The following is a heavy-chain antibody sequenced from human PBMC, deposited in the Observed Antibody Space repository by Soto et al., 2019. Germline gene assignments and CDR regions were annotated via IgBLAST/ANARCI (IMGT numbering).Heavy chain of an antibody. V-gene: IGHV3-30*03. Sequence: QVQLVESGGGVVQPGGSLRLSCAASGFTFTTNGMHWVRQAPGKGLEWVAVISNDGTNKCYADSVMGRFTISRDKFKNTLYLQMNSLRTEDTSVYYCFTAMAGYWGQGTLVTVSS. CDR2: ISNDGTNK. CDR3: FTAMAGY. J-gene: IGHJ4*02. D-gene: IGHD5-18*01. CDR1: GFTFTTNG.